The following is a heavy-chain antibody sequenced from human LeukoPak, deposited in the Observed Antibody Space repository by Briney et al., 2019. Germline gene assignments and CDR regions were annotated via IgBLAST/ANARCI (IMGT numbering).Heavy chain of an antibody. J-gene: IGHJ5*02. CDR2: IIPIFGTA. V-gene: IGHV1-69*06. CDR3: ARGGLAAARSVWFDP. CDR1: GGTFSSYA. D-gene: IGHD6-13*01. Sequence: EASVKVSCKASGGTFSSYAISWVRQAPGQGLEWMGGIIPIFGTANYAQKFQGRVTITADKSTSTAYMQLSSLRSEDTAVYYCARGGLAAARSVWFDPWGQGTLVTVSS.